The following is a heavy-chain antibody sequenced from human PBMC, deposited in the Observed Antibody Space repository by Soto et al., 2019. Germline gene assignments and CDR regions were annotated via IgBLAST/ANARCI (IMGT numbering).Heavy chain of an antibody. Sequence: EVQLVESGGGLVQPGGSLRLSCAASGFLFSSYWMHWVRQAPGRGLVWVSRINGDGSTTDYADSVKGRFTISRDNAKNTLFLQMNSLRAEDTAVYFCARGRPFDYWGQGTLVTVSS. J-gene: IGHJ4*02. CDR1: GFLFSSYW. V-gene: IGHV3-74*01. CDR2: INGDGSTT. CDR3: ARGRPFDY.